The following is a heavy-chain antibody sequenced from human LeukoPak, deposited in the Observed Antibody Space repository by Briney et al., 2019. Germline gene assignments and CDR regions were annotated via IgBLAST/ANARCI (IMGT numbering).Heavy chain of an antibody. CDR2: IKHDGSEE. Sequence: GGSLRLSCAVSGFMFSNYWMTWVRQAPGKGLEWVANIKHDGSEEYYVDSVVGRFTISRDNAKGALYLQMNSLRAEDTAVYYCATSDSSGWYGSLDYWGKGTLVTVSS. J-gene: IGHJ4*02. CDR3: ATSDSSGWYGSLDY. CDR1: GFMFSNYW. D-gene: IGHD6-19*01. V-gene: IGHV3-7*03.